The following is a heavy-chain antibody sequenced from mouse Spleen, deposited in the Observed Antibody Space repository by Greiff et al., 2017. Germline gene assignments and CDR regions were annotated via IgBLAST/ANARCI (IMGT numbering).Heavy chain of an antibody. J-gene: IGHJ2*01. Sequence: QVQLQQSGAELVKPGASVKLSCKASGYTFTSYWMQWVKQRPGQGLEWIGEIDPSDSYTNYNQKFKGKATLTVDTSSSTAYMQLSSLTSEDSAVYYCARKGDYGNPLDYWGQGTTLTVSS. V-gene: IGHV1-50*01. CDR2: IDPSDSYT. D-gene: IGHD2-1*01. CDR3: ARKGDYGNPLDY. CDR1: GYTFTSYW.